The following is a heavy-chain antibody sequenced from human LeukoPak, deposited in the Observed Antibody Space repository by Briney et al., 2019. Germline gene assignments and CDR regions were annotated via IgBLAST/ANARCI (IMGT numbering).Heavy chain of an antibody. Sequence: PSETLSLTCNVSGASISSYYWSWIRQPPGKGLEWIAYTLYSGDTNYNPSLKSRVTISVDTSKNQFSLKLSSVTAADTAAYYCARFSRPGDNSGHYLDHWGQGTLVTVSS. V-gene: IGHV4-59*01. J-gene: IGHJ4*02. CDR2: TLYSGDT. D-gene: IGHD6-19*01. CDR3: ARFSRPGDNSGHYLDH. CDR1: GASISSYY.